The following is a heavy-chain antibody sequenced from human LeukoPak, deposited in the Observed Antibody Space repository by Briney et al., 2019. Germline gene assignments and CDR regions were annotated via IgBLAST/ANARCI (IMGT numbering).Heavy chain of an antibody. CDR3: ARGLDDYDFWSGYFLDY. CDR2: IYYSGST. CDR1: GGSTSSYY. D-gene: IGHD3-3*01. V-gene: IGHV4-59*01. Sequence: PSETLSLTCTVSGGSTSSYYWSWIRQPPGKGLEWIGYIYYSGSTNYNPSLKSRVTISVDTSKHQFSLKLSSVTAADTAVYYCARGLDDYDFWSGYFLDYWGQGTLVTVSS. J-gene: IGHJ4*02.